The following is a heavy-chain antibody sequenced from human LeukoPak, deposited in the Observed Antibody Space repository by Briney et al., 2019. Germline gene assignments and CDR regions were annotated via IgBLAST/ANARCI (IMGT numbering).Heavy chain of an antibody. V-gene: IGHV4-4*07. J-gene: IGHJ6*03. D-gene: IGHD4-17*01. CDR2: IYTSGST. CDR3: ARGRTVTTYYYYYYYMDV. Sequence: PSETLSLTCTVSGGSISSYYWSRIRQPAGKGLEWIGRIYTSGSTNYNPSLKSRVTMSVDTSKNQFSLKLSSVTAADTAVYYCARGRTVTTYYYYYYYMDVWGKGTTVTVSS. CDR1: GGSISSYY.